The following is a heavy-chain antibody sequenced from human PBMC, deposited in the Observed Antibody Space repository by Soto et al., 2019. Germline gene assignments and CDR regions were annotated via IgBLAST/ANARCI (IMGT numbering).Heavy chain of an antibody. Sequence: GGSLRLSCAASGFTFSSYAMSWVRQAPGKGLEWVSAISGSGGSTYYADSVKGRFTISRDNSKNTLYLQMNSLRAEDTAVYYCAKVDSTYYYDSSGYYFDYWGQGTLVTVS. J-gene: IGHJ4*02. CDR3: AKVDSTYYYDSSGYYFDY. CDR2: ISGSGGST. D-gene: IGHD3-22*01. CDR1: GFTFSSYA. V-gene: IGHV3-23*01.